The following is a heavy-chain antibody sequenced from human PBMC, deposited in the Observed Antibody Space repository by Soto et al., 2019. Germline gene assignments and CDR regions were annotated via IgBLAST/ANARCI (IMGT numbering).Heavy chain of an antibody. V-gene: IGHV3-33*01. D-gene: IGHD2-21*01. CDR2: IWYDGRIE. J-gene: IGHJ4*02. CDR3: ARADCGGQCACDY. Sequence: GWSLRLSCAASGFTFGTYAMHWVRQAPGKGLEWVAGIWYDGRIENYADSVKGRFSISRDNSKSTVSLHMNSLRVEDTAIYYCARADCGGQCACDYWGQGTLVTVSS. CDR1: GFTFGTYA.